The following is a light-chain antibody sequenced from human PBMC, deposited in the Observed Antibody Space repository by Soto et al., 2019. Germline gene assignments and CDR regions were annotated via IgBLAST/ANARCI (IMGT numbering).Light chain of an antibody. CDR3: CSYAGGYIFV. CDR2: DVT. CDR1: SSDVGRYNY. Sequence: QSALTQPRSVSGSPGQSVTISCTGTSSDVGRYNYVSWYQQHPGKAPKLIIYDVTKRPLGVPDRFSGSKSGNTASLTISGLQAEDEVDYYCCSYAGGYIFVFGTGTKVTVL. J-gene: IGLJ1*01. V-gene: IGLV2-11*01.